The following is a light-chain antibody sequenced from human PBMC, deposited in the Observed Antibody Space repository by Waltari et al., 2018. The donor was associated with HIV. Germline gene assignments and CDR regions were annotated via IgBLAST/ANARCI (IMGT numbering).Light chain of an antibody. Sequence: QSVLTQPPSVPGAPGQRVTIPCTGSSSTIRAGYDLPWYHQLPGTAPKLLIYANINRPSGVPDRFSGSKSGSSASLAITGLQAEDEAHYYCQSFDSSLTTSGVIFGGGTKLTVL. V-gene: IGLV1-40*01. CDR3: QSFDSSLTTSGVI. J-gene: IGLJ2*01. CDR2: ANI. CDR1: SSTIRAGYD.